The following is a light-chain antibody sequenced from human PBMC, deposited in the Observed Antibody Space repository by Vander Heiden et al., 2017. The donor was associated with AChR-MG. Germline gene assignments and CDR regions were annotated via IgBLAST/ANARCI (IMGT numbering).Light chain of an antibody. V-gene: IGLV1-44*01. CDR2: KND. CDR1: SSNIGINA. J-gene: IGLJ3*02. Sequence: QSVLTQPPSASGTPGQRVAISCSGGSSNIGINAVNWYQQLPGKAPKVVSYKNDQRPSGVPDRVSGSKSGTSASLAISGLQSEDEADYHCAAWDDSLNGLVFGGGTKLTVL. CDR3: AAWDDSLNGLV.